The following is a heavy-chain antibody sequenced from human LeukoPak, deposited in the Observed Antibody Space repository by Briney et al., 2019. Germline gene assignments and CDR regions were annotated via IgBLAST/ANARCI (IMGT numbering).Heavy chain of an antibody. CDR2: ISSSGSTI. D-gene: IGHD3-10*01. Sequence: GGSLRLSCAASGFTFSSYEMNWVRQAPGKGLEWVSYISSSGSTIYYADSVKGRFTISRDNAKNSLYLQMNSLRAEDTAVYYCARDLGEVRGVIIIHYYYYYMDVWGKGTTVTVSS. CDR3: ARDLGEVRGVIIIHYYYYYMDV. CDR1: GFTFSSYE. V-gene: IGHV3-48*03. J-gene: IGHJ6*03.